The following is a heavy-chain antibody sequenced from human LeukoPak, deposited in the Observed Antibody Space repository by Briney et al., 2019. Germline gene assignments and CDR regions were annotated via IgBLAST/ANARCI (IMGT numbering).Heavy chain of an antibody. CDR1: GYTLTELS. Sequence: ASVKVSCKVSGYTLTELSMHWVRQAPGKGLEWMGGFDPEDGETIYAQKFQGRVTMTEDTSTDTAYMELSSLRSEDTAVYYCATDRSRIAAAKATFDYWGQGTLVTVSS. V-gene: IGHV1-24*01. D-gene: IGHD6-13*01. CDR3: ATDRSRIAAAKATFDY. J-gene: IGHJ4*02. CDR2: FDPEDGET.